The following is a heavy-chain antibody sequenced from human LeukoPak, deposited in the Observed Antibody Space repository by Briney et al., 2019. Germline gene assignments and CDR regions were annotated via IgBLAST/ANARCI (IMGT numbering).Heavy chain of an antibody. CDR3: ARDAHSMSIYFWSGYWSPRPYCMDV. J-gene: IGHJ6*03. D-gene: IGHD3-3*01. CDR1: GYTFTGHY. Sequence: ASVKVSCKASGYTFTGHYMHWVRQAPGQGLEWMGWINPNSGGTNYAQKFQGRVTMARDTSISTAYMELSRLRSDDTAVYYCARDAHSMSIYFWSGYWSPRPYCMDVWGKGTMVTVSS. CDR2: INPNSGGT. V-gene: IGHV1-2*02.